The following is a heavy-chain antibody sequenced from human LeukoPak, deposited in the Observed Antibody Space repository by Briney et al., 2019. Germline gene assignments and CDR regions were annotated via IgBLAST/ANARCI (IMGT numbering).Heavy chain of an antibody. Sequence: SETLSLTCTVSGGSISSGGYYWSWIRQPPGKGLEWIGYIYHSGSTYYNPSLKSRVTISVDRSKNQFSLKLSSVTAADTAVYYCAREDYNWNNDYWGQGTLVTVSS. CDR2: IYHSGST. J-gene: IGHJ4*02. V-gene: IGHV4-30-2*01. CDR1: GGSISSGGYY. D-gene: IGHD1/OR15-1a*01. CDR3: AREDYNWNNDY.